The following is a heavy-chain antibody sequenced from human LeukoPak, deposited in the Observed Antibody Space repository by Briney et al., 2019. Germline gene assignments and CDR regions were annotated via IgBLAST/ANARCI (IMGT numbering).Heavy chain of an antibody. Sequence: PSETLSLTCTVSGGSISSYYWSWIRQPAGKGLEWIGRIYTTGSTNYNPSLKSRVTMSEDTSSNQFSLSLSSVTAADTAVYYCARGGHGYIRDWGQGTLVTVSS. J-gene: IGHJ4*02. CDR1: GGSISSYY. CDR3: ARGGHGYIRD. CDR2: IYTTGST. V-gene: IGHV4-4*07. D-gene: IGHD5-18*01.